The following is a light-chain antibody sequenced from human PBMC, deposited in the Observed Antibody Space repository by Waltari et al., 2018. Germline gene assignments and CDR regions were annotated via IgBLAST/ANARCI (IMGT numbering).Light chain of an antibody. CDR1: RSNIGAGHD. V-gene: IGLV1-40*01. Sequence: QSILTQPTSVSGAPGQRVTISCTGSRSNIGAGHDVHWYQAFPGTAPKLLIYGNNNRPSGVPDRFSGSKSGSSASLAINGLQAEDEADYYCSSYTSSSTPLVFGGGTKLTVL. J-gene: IGLJ2*01. CDR2: GNN. CDR3: SSYTSSSTPLV.